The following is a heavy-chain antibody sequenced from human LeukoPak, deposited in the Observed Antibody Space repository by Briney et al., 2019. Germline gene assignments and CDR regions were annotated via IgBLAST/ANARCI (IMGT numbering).Heavy chain of an antibody. J-gene: IGHJ4*02. Sequence: GGSLRLSCVVSGFTFSSYAMSWVRQAPGKGLEWVSGISASGTAIYYRDSLKGRFTISRDNAKNSLYLQMNSLRVDDTALYYCVRDQSYYGVWGQGTLVTVSS. V-gene: IGHV3-23*01. CDR1: GFTFSSYA. CDR2: ISASGTAI. D-gene: IGHD3-3*01. CDR3: VRDQSYYGV.